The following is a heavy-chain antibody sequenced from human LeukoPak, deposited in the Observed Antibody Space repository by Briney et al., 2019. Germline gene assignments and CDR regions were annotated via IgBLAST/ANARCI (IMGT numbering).Heavy chain of an antibody. CDR1: GGSIGSGDYY. J-gene: IGHJ4*02. CDR3: ARGDGSRSFLFDY. Sequence: PSQTLSLTCTVSGGSIGSGDYYWSWIRQPPGKGLEWIGYIYYSGSTYYNPSLKSRLTISVDTSKSQFSLKLNSVTAADTAVYYCARGDGSRSFLFDYWGQGTLVTVSS. V-gene: IGHV4-30-4*08. CDR2: IYYSGST. D-gene: IGHD3-10*01.